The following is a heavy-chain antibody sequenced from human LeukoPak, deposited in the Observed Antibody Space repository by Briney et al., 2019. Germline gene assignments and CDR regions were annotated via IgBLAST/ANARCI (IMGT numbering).Heavy chain of an antibody. CDR2: ISDSGGNT. J-gene: IGHJ4*02. Sequence: PGGSLRLSCAASGFTFSSCAMTWLRQARGKGLEWVSTISDSGGNTYYADSGKVRVTISRDNSKITLYLQMNSLRAEDTAVYYCAKGSLHPGIFDYWGQGTLVTVSS. CDR1: GFTFSSCA. CDR3: AKGSLHPGIFDY. V-gene: IGHV3-23*01.